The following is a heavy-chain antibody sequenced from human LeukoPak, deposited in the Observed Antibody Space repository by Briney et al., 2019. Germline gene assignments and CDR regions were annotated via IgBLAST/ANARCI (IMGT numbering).Heavy chain of an antibody. CDR3: AKRMSGSYYPEY. Sequence: GGSLRLSCAASGFTFSSYAMSWVRQAPGKGLEWVSTLISSGGSTYYADSVKGRFTISRETSRNTLYLQMNSLTAEDTAVYYCAKRMSGSYYPEYWGQGTLVTVSS. D-gene: IGHD1-26*01. J-gene: IGHJ4*02. V-gene: IGHV3-23*01. CDR1: GFTFSSYA. CDR2: LISSGGST.